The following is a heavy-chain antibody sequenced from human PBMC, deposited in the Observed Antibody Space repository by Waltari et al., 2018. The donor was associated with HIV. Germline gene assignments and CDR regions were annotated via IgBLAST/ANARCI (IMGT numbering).Heavy chain of an antibody. CDR2: ISSSGSFI. D-gene: IGHD6-13*01. V-gene: IGHV3-21*02. CDR1: GFPFSDYS. Sequence: EVQLVDSGGGLVKPGGSLRLSCAASGFPFSDYSMTWVRQSPGKGLEWVSSISSSGSFIYYADSVKGRFTISRDNAQNSMYLQMNNLRADDSAMYYCARDSRGTSWSLNWFDPWGQGTLVTVSS. J-gene: IGHJ5*02. CDR3: ARDSRGTSWSLNWFDP.